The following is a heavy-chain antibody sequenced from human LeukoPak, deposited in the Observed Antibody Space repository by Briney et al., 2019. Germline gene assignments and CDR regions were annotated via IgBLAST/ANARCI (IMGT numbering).Heavy chain of an antibody. V-gene: IGHV3-48*03. CDR1: GFTFSSYE. Sequence: GGSLRLXCAASGFTFSSYEMNWVRQAPGKGLEWVSYISSSGSTIYYADSVKGRFTISRDNAKNSLYLQMNSLRAEDTAVYYCARVVWVPVAAYMDVWGKGTTVTVSS. D-gene: IGHD2-15*01. CDR2: ISSSGSTI. CDR3: ARVVWVPVAAYMDV. J-gene: IGHJ6*03.